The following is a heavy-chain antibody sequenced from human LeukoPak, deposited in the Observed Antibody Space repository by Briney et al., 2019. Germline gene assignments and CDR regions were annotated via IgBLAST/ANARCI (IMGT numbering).Heavy chain of an antibody. D-gene: IGHD3-10*01. CDR1: GYTLTELS. J-gene: IGHJ3*02. V-gene: IGHV1-24*01. Sequence: GASVKVSCKVSGYTLTELSMHWVRQAPGKGLEWMGGFDPEDGETIYAQKFQGRVTMTEDTSTDTAYMELSSLRSEDTAVYYCARGMIRGVIGGGAFDIWGQGTMVTVSS. CDR2: FDPEDGET. CDR3: ARGMIRGVIGGGAFDI.